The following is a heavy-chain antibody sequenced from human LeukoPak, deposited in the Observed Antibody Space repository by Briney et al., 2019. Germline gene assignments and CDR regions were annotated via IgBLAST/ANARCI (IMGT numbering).Heavy chain of an antibody. Sequence: GGSLRLSCAASGFTFSAYSMNWVRQAPGKGLELVSYISLGSSSIYYADSVKGRFTISRDNAKKSLSLQMNSLRVEDTAVYYCATNSDWRFDYWGQGTLVTVSS. J-gene: IGHJ4*02. V-gene: IGHV3-48*04. CDR3: ATNSDWRFDY. CDR2: ISLGSSSI. D-gene: IGHD6-19*01. CDR1: GFTFSAYS.